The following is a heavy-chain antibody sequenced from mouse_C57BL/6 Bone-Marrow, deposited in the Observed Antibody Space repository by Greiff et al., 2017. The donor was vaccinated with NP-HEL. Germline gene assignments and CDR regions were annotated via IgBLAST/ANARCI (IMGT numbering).Heavy chain of an antibody. J-gene: IGHJ2*01. Sequence: EVQLQQSGPELVKPGASVKISCKASGYTFTDYYMNWVKQSHGKSLEWIGDINPNNGGTSYNQKFKGKATLTVDKSSSTAYMELRSLTSEDSAVYYCARIVPYYFDYWGQGTTLTVSS. CDR2: INPNNGGT. V-gene: IGHV1-26*01. CDR1: GYTFTDYY. D-gene: IGHD2-12*01. CDR3: ARIVPYYFDY.